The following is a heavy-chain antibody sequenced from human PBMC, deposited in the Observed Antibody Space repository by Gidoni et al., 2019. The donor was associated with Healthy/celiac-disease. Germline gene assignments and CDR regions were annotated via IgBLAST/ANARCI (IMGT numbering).Heavy chain of an antibody. V-gene: IGHV1-2*02. CDR3: ARDRDRPLGATIDY. J-gene: IGHJ4*02. D-gene: IGHD1-26*01. CDR2: INPNSGGT. Sequence: QVQLVQSGAKVKKPGASVKLSCKASGYTLTGYYMHWVRQAPGQGLEWRGWINPNSGGTNYAQKFQGRVTMTRDTSISTAYMELGRLRSDDTAVYYCARDRDRPLGATIDYWGQGTLVTVSS. CDR1: GYTLTGYY.